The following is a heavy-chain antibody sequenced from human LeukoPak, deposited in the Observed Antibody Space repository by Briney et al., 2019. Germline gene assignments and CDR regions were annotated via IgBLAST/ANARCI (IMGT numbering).Heavy chain of an antibody. CDR1: GYTFRSFG. CDR3: ARDVGINRFDY. J-gene: IGHJ4*02. Sequence: GAPVKVSCKTSGYTFRSFGISWVRQAPGQGLEWMGWINAHSGDIDYPQKFQGRVTLTTDTSTSTAYMELTSLRSDDTAVYYCARDVGINRFDYWGQGTLVIVSS. CDR2: INAHSGDI. V-gene: IGHV1-18*01. D-gene: IGHD7-27*01.